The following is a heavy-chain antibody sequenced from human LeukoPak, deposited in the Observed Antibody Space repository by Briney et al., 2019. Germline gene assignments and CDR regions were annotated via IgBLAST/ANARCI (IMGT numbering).Heavy chain of an antibody. CDR3: ARGSYDGFFGMKSNWFDP. D-gene: IGHD3-3*01. J-gene: IGHJ5*02. CDR2: IYHTWNT. V-gene: IGHV4-38-2*02. CDR1: GYSISSNYY. Sequence: SKTLSLTCSVSGYSISSNYYWAWIRQPPGKGLEWIGNIYHTWNTYYNPSLKSRVTISVDTSKNQFSLNLSSVTAADTAVYYCARGSYDGFFGMKSNWFDPWGQGTLVTVSS.